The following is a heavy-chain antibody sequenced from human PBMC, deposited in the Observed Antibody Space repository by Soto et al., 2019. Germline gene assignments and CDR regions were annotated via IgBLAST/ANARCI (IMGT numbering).Heavy chain of an antibody. Sequence: ASLKVSCKSSGYTFTSYGITWVRQAPGQGLELMGWISAYNGNTNYAQKLQGRVTMTTDTSTSTAYMELRSLRSDDTAVYYCARDSGIVGARFYYYYGMDVWGQGTTVTVSS. CDR3: ARDSGIVGARFYYYYGMDV. CDR1: GYTFTSYG. CDR2: ISAYNGNT. J-gene: IGHJ6*02. V-gene: IGHV1-18*04. D-gene: IGHD1-26*01.